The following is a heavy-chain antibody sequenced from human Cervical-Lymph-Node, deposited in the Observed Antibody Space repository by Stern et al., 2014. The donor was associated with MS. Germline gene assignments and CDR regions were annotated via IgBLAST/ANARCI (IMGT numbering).Heavy chain of an antibody. V-gene: IGHV3-9*01. D-gene: IGHD2/OR15-2a*01. Sequence: EVQLVQSGGGLVQPGRSLRLSCAASGFTFDDYAMHWVRQTPGQGLEWVSSISWNSGSMGYADSVKGRFTISRDNAKNSLYLQMNGLRADDTALYYCAKATFYGAALDYWGQGTLVTVSS. CDR3: AKATFYGAALDY. CDR2: ISWNSGSM. CDR1: GFTFDDYA. J-gene: IGHJ4*02.